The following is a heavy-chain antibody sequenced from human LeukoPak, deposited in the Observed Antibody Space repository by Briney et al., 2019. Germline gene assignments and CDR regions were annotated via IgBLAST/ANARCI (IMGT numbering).Heavy chain of an antibody. CDR2: IIPIFGTA. CDR1: GGTFSSYA. D-gene: IGHD3-22*01. J-gene: IGHJ6*03. V-gene: IGHV1-69*05. CDR3: ARDDSSGYYMDV. Sequence: GASVKVSCKASGGTFSSYAISWVRQAPGQGLEWMGGIIPIFGTANYAQKFQSRVTITTDESTSTAYMELSSLRSEDTAVYYCARDDSSGYYMDVWGKGTTVTVSS.